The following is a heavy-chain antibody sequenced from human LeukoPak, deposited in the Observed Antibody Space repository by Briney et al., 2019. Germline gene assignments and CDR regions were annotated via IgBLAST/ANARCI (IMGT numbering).Heavy chain of an antibody. CDR3: AKSFSETERATITAY. Sequence: SAALSLTCASAGSSISSNFWSWIRQPPGKGLEYIGYIYNSGTTNYKPSLKSRVTISVDTSKNQFSLKLSSLTAADTAIYYCAKSFSETERATITAYSGQGNLVTVSS. CDR2: IYNSGTT. D-gene: IGHD5-24*01. J-gene: IGHJ4*02. V-gene: IGHV4-59*03. CDR1: GSSISSNF.